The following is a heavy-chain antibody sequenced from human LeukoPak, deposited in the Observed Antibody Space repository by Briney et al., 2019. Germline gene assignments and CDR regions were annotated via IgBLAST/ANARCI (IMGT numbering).Heavy chain of an antibody. V-gene: IGHV3-15*01. J-gene: IGHJ5*02. CDR2: IKSKTDGGTT. CDR1: GFTFSNAW. D-gene: IGHD2-2*01. Sequence: GGSLRLSCAASGFTFSNAWMSWVRQAPGKGLEWVGRIKSKTDGGTTDYAAPVKGRFTISRDDSKNTLYLQMNSLKTEDTAVYYCTTNPNPSDNNWFDPWGQGTLVTVSS. CDR3: TTNPNPSDNNWFDP.